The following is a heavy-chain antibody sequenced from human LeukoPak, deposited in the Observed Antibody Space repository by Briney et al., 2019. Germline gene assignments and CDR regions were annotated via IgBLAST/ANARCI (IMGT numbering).Heavy chain of an antibody. D-gene: IGHD3-16*02. CDR3: VVQITYGELSDPDF. J-gene: IGHJ4*02. V-gene: IGHV3-23*01. CDR2: ISGSGVNT. Sequence: PGGSLRLSCVASGFTLSSYPLSWVRQAPGKGLEWVSAISGSGVNTYYSDSVRGRFTISRDSAKNSVSLQINSLRAEDTAVYYCVVQITYGELSDPDFWGQGTLVTVSS. CDR1: GFTLSSYP.